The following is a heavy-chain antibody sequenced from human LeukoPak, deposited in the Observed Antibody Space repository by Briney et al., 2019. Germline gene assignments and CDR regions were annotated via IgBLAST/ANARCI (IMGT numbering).Heavy chain of an antibody. CDR2: IYPGDSDT. Sequence: GESLKISCKGSGYSFTSYWIDWVRQIPGKGLEWMGIIYPGDSDTRYGPYFQGQVTISADKSISTAYLRWSSLKASDTAMYYCARQRVADYGDYRVYYYYGMDVWGQGTTVTVSS. V-gene: IGHV5-51*01. D-gene: IGHD4-17*01. CDR1: GYSFTSYW. J-gene: IGHJ6*02. CDR3: ARQRVADYGDYRVYYYYGMDV.